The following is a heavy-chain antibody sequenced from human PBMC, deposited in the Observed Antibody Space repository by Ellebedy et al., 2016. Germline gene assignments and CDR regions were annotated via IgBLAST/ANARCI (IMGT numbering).Heavy chain of an antibody. J-gene: IGHJ4*02. CDR3: TTVYRYNYDSV. CDR1: GFTFSNAW. Sequence: GKSLKISCAASGFTFSNAWMNWVRQAPGKGLEWVGRIKSKTDGGAADYAAPVKGRFTISRDDSKNTLYLQMNSLKTEDTAVYFCTTVYRYNYDSVWGQGTLVTVSS. V-gene: IGHV3-15*01. D-gene: IGHD5-18*01. CDR2: IKSKTDGGAA.